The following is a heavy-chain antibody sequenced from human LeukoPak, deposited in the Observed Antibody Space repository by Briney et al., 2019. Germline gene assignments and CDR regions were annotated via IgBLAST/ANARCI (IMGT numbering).Heavy chain of an antibody. J-gene: IGHJ4*02. D-gene: IGHD5-18*01. CDR3: AREWIQLVDY. CDR1: GGSISSRSYC. CDR2: IYYSGST. Sequence: SETLSLTCTVSGGSISSRSYCWGWIRQPPGKGLEWIGSIYYSGSTYYNPSLKSRVTISVDTSKNQFSLKLSSVTAADTAVYYCAREWIQLVDYWGQGTLVTVSS. V-gene: IGHV4-39*07.